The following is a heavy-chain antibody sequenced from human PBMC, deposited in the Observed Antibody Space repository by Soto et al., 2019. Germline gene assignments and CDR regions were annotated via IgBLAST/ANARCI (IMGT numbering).Heavy chain of an antibody. CDR2: IIPILGIA. V-gene: IGHV1-69*04. J-gene: IGHJ4*02. CDR1: GGTFSSYT. D-gene: IGHD1-26*01. CDR3: ARDHGGSYPFYYFDY. Sequence: GASVKVSFKASGGTFSSYTISWVRQAPGQGLEWMGRIIPILGIANYAQKFQGRVTITADKSTSTAYMELSSLRSEDTAVYYCARDHGGSYPFYYFDYWGQGTRVTVAS.